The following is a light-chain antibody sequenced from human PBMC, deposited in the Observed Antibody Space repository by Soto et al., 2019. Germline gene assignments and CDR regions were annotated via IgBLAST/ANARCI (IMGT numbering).Light chain of an antibody. V-gene: IGKV1-12*01. CDR3: QQTCSFPLT. CDR1: QGISSW. J-gene: IGKJ4*01. Sequence: DIQMTQSPSFVSASVGDRVTITCRASQGISSWLAWCQHKPGRAPKLLIHAASSLESEVPSRFSGSGSGTEFTLTIISLQPEDFATYYCQQTCSFPLTFGGGTKVEIK. CDR2: AAS.